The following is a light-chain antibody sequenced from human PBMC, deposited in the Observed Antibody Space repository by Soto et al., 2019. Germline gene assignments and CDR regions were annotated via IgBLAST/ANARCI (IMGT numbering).Light chain of an antibody. CDR3: AAWDNSLSANFV. J-gene: IGLJ1*01. CDR1: SSNIGSNY. Sequence: QSVLTQPPSASGTPGQRVTISCSGSSSNIGSNYVYWYQQLPETAPKPLIYMNNQRPSGVPDRFSGSKSGTSASLAITELRSEDEADYYCAAWDNSLSANFVFGTGTQLTVL. CDR2: MNN. V-gene: IGLV1-47*01.